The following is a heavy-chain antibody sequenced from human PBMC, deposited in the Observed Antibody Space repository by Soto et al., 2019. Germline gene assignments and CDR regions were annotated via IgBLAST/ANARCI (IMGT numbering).Heavy chain of an antibody. Sequence: ASVKVSCKASGYKFINHYIHWVRQAPGVGLEWMGIIKPNGGGTDYAQKFQGRVTMTTDTYASTVHMELSSLRSEDTAVYFCARDSSASATSYSFEYWGQGTMVTVSS. V-gene: IGHV1-46*01. CDR3: ARDSSASATSYSFEY. J-gene: IGHJ4*02. D-gene: IGHD3-10*01. CDR2: IKPNGGGT. CDR1: GYKFINHY.